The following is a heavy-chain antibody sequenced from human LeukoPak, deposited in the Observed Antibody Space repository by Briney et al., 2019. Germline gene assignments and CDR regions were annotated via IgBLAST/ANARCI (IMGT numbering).Heavy chain of an antibody. J-gene: IGHJ4*02. CDR1: GLTFSSYS. CDR3: ARLRRNNDNSGYYYYYDC. Sequence: GGSLRLSCAASGLTFSSYSFNWVRQAPGKGLEWVSSITPTSSYIYYADSVKGRFTISRDNAKNSLYLQMNSLRAEDTAVYYCARLRRNNDNSGYYYYYDCWGQGTLVTVSS. D-gene: IGHD3-22*01. V-gene: IGHV3-21*01. CDR2: ITPTSSYI.